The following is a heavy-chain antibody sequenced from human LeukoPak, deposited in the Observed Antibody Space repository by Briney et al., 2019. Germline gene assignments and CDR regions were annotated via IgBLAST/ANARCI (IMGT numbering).Heavy chain of an antibody. J-gene: IGHJ3*02. Sequence: GESLKISCKGSGYSFTSYWIGWVRQMPGKGLEWMGIIYPGDSDTRYSPSFQGQVTISADKSISTAYLQWSSLKASDTAMYYCARQGYYEYVWRSEAFDIWGQGTMVTVSS. CDR1: GYSFTSYW. CDR3: ARQGYYEYVWRSEAFDI. CDR2: IYPGDSDT. V-gene: IGHV5-51*01. D-gene: IGHD3-16*01.